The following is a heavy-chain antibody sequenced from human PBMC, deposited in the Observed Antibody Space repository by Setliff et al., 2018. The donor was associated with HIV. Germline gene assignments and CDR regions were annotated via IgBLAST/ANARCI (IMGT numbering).Heavy chain of an antibody. Sequence: ASVKVSCKASGYTFTSYAMHWVRQAPGQRLEWMGWINAGNGNTKYSQKFQGRVTMTTDTSTSTAYMELRSLRSDDTAVYYCARDLPTLLSSSWAYWGQGTLVTVSS. V-gene: IGHV1-3*01. CDR3: ARDLPTLLSSSWAY. D-gene: IGHD6-13*01. CDR1: GYTFTSYA. CDR2: INAGNGNT. J-gene: IGHJ4*02.